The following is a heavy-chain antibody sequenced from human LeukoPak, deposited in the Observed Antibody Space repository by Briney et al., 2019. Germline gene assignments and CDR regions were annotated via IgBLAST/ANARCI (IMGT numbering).Heavy chain of an antibody. D-gene: IGHD3-10*01. CDR3: ARSGGPGTYHQLRYNWFDP. V-gene: IGHV3-21*01. CDR1: GFTLSDYH. Sequence: PGGSLRPSCAASGFTLSDYHMNWVRQAPGKGMEWLSSITTISHYIYYAGAVRGRFTISRDNAKNSLYLQMNSLSGEDTAVYYCARSGGPGTYHQLRYNWFDPWGQGTLVTVSS. J-gene: IGHJ5*02. CDR2: ITTISHYI.